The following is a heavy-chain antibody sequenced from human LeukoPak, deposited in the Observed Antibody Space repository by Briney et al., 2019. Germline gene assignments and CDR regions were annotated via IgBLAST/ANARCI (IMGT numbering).Heavy chain of an antibody. V-gene: IGHV1-18*01. CDR3: ARGLYDYVWGSYRKPESNEYFQH. CDR2: FNPENGNT. D-gene: IGHD3-16*02. CDR1: GYSFVGYG. J-gene: IGHJ1*01. Sequence: ASVKVSCKASGYSFVGYGITWVRQAPGQGLEWMGWFNPENGNTNYAQKVQGRVTMTADTSTSTSYMELRSLRPDDTAVYYCARGLYDYVWGSYRKPESNEYFQHWGQGTLVTVSS.